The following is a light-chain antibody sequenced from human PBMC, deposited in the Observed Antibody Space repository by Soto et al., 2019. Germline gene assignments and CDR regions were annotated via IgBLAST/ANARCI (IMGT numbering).Light chain of an antibody. V-gene: IGKV3-20*01. CDR2: GAS. CDR1: QSVSSIY. J-gene: IGKJ2*01. CDR3: QQYDTSPPMYT. Sequence: DIVLTQSPGTLSLSPGQRSTPSCMAIQSVSSIYLGWYQQKPGQAPRLLMYGASSRATGIPERFSGSVSGTDFTLTISRLEPDDVAVYYCQQYDTSPPMYTFGQGTKVDIK.